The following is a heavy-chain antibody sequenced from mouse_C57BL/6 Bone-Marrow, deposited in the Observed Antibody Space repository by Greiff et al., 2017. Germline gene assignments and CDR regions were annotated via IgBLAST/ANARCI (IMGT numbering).Heavy chain of an antibody. Sequence: DVKLQESGPGLVKPSQSLSLTCSVTGYSITSGYYWNWIRQFPGNKLEWMGYISYDGSNNYNPSLKNRISITRDTDKNQFFLKLNSVTTEDTATYYCASDGNRFIYYYGSMYYFDYWGQGTTLTVSS. CDR1: GYSITSGYY. CDR3: ASDGNRFIYYYGSMYYFDY. CDR2: ISYDGSN. D-gene: IGHD1-1*01. J-gene: IGHJ2*01. V-gene: IGHV3-6*01.